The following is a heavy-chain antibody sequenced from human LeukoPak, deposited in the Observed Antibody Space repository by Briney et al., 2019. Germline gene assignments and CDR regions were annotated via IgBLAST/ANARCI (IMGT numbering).Heavy chain of an antibody. D-gene: IGHD3-9*01. CDR2: YDPEYGDT. Sequence: ASVTVSCKVSGYSFNDLSVHWVRQAPGKGLQWMGGYDPEYGDTIYAQNFQGRLTVTEDTSTATAFMEVSSLRSEDTAVYYCTAVSLLRGYDVLTFYSYPNYFDFWGQGTLVTVSS. CDR1: GYSFNDLS. V-gene: IGHV1-24*01. CDR3: TAVSLLRGYDVLTFYSYPNYFDF. J-gene: IGHJ4*02.